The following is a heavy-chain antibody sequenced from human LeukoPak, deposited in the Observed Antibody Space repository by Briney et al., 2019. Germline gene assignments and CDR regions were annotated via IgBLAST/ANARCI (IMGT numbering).Heavy chain of an antibody. CDR1: GYSFTSYW. J-gene: IGHJ4*02. CDR3: ARGPLQNYYDSSGYWYYFDY. V-gene: IGHV5-51*01. CDR2: IYPGDSDT. D-gene: IGHD3-22*01. Sequence: GESLKISCKGSGYSFTSYWIGWVRQMPGKGLEWMWIIYPGDSDTRYSPSFQGQVTISADKSTSTAYLQWSSLKASDTAMYYCARGPLQNYYDSSGYWYYFDYWGQGTLVTVSS.